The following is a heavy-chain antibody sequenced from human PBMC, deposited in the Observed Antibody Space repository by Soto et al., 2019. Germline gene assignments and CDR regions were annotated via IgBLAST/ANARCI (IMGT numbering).Heavy chain of an antibody. CDR3: ARGVTGTNYFDY. CDR2: IYYSGST. D-gene: IGHD1-7*01. Sequence: SETLSLTCTVSGGSISSGGYYWSWIRQHPGKGLEWIGYIYYSGSTYYNPSLKSRVTISVDTSKNQFSLKLSSVTAADTAVYYCARGVTGTNYFDYWGQGTLVTVSS. CDR1: GGSISSGGYY. V-gene: IGHV4-31*03. J-gene: IGHJ4*02.